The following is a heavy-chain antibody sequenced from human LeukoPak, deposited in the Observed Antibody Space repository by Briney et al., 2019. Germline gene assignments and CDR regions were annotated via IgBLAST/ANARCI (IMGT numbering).Heavy chain of an antibody. D-gene: IGHD3-10*01. CDR1: GGSFSGYY. CDR2: INHSGST. V-gene: IGHV4-34*01. J-gene: IGHJ5*02. Sequence: PSETLSLTCAVYGGSFSGYYWSWIRQPPGKGLEWIGEINHSGSTNYNPSLKSRVTISVDRSKNQFSLKLSSVTAADTAVYYCAREVDYYAANWFDPWGQGTLVTVSS. CDR3: AREVDYYAANWFDP.